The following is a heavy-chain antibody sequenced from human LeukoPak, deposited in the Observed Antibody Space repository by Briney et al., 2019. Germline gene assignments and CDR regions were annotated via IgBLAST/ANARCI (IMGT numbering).Heavy chain of an antibody. CDR2: ISSSSSYI. CDR1: GFTFSSCS. CDR3: ARDRSAAGYGSGSYYYDY. V-gene: IGHV3-21*01. D-gene: IGHD3-10*01. J-gene: IGHJ4*02. Sequence: GGSLRLSCAASGFTFSSCSMNWVRQAPGKGLEWVSSISSSSSYIYYADSVKGRFTISRDNAKNSLYLQMNSLRAEDTAVYYCARDRSAAGYGSGSYYYDYWGQGTLVTVSS.